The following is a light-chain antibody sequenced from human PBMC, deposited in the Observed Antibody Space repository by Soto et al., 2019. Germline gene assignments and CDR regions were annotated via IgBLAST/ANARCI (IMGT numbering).Light chain of an antibody. J-gene: IGLJ3*02. V-gene: IGLV4-69*01. Sequence: QPVLTQSPSASASLGASVKLTCTLSSGHSTYAIAWHQQQSEKGPRYLMKLNSDGTHSKGDGIPDRFSGSSSGAERYLTISSLQSEDDAHYYCQTWVTGPPWVFGGGTKLTVL. CDR3: QTWVTGPPWV. CDR1: SGHSTYA. CDR2: LNSDGTH.